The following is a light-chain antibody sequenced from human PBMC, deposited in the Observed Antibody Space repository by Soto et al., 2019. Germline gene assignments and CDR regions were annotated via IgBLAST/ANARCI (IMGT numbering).Light chain of an antibody. J-gene: IGLJ3*02. CDR2: GNN. CDR3: AAWDDSLSGVV. Sequence: QSVLTQPPSASGTPGQTVTISSSGSSSNIGTNYVSWYQQLPGTAPKLLIYGNNQRPSGVPDRFSGSRSGTSASLAISGLRFEHEADYYCAAWDDSLSGVVFGGGTKLTVL. V-gene: IGLV1-47*01. CDR1: SSNIGTNY.